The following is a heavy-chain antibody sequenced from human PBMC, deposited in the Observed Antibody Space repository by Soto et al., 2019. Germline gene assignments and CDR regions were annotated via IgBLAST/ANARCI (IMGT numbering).Heavy chain of an antibody. Sequence: QLQQQASGPGLVKPSETLSLTCTVSGGSITSTAYYWGWIRQPPGKLLEWLGYIYYSGSASYNPSLKSRVTMSVDTSKNQFSLKLSSVTAADTAVYYCARRPKRGSFAWCFDYWGQGTLVTVSS. D-gene: IGHD1-26*01. CDR3: ARRPKRGSFAWCFDY. CDR1: GGSITSTAYY. CDR2: IYYSGSA. V-gene: IGHV4-39*01. J-gene: IGHJ4*02.